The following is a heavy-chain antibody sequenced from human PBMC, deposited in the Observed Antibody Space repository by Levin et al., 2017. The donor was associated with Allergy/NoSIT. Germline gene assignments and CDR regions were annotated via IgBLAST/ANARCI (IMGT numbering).Heavy chain of an antibody. D-gene: IGHD3-16*01. V-gene: IGHV4-39*01. J-gene: IGHJ3*02. CDR3: ARCFSTGSDAFDS. CDR1: GGSISSSSYY. CDR2: IYYSGST. Sequence: MPSETLSLTCTVSGGSISSSSYYWGWIRQPPGKGLEWIGSIYYSGSTYYNPSLKRRVTISVDTSKNQFSLKLSSVTAADTAVYYCARCFSTGSDAFDSWGQGTMVTVSS.